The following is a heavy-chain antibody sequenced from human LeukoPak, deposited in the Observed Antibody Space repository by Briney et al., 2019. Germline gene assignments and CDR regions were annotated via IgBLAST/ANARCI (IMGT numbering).Heavy chain of an antibody. CDR3: GKGQRRTVAGYFRLFHDY. CDR2: ISGSGGST. J-gene: IGHJ4*02. Sequence: GGSLRLSCAASGFTFSSYAMNWVRQAPGKGLEWVSDISGSGGSTYYADSVKGRFTISRDNSKNTLYLQMNSLRAEDTAVYYCGKGQRRTVAGYFRLFHDYWGQGTLVTVSS. V-gene: IGHV3-23*01. CDR1: GFTFSSYA. D-gene: IGHD6-19*01.